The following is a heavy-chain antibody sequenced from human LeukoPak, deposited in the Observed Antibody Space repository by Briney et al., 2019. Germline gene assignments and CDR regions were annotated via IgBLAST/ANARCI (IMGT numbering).Heavy chain of an antibody. V-gene: IGHV1-2*02. CDR1: GYTFTGYY. Sequence: ASVKVSCKASGYTFTGYYMHWVRQAPGQGLEWIGLINPNSGGTNYAQKFQGRVTMTRDTSISTAYMELSRLRSDDTAVYYCARDGPKFGLAAAMSFDYWGQGTLVTVSS. J-gene: IGHJ4*02. CDR2: INPNSGGT. D-gene: IGHD2-2*01. CDR3: ARDGPKFGLAAAMSFDY.